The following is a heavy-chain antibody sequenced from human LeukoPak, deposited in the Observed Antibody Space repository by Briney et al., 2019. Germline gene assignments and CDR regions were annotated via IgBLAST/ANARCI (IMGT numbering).Heavy chain of an antibody. J-gene: IGHJ4*02. Sequence: GRSLRLSCAASGFTFSSYNMSWVRQAPGKGLEWVSSISSSSTYIYYADSVKGRFTISRDNAKNSLYLQMNSLRAEDTAVYYCARDNSWNGDYGGPYFDYWGQGTLVTVSS. CDR1: GFTFSSYN. CDR3: ARDNSWNGDYGGPYFDY. CDR2: ISSSSTYI. D-gene: IGHD4-17*01. V-gene: IGHV3-21*01.